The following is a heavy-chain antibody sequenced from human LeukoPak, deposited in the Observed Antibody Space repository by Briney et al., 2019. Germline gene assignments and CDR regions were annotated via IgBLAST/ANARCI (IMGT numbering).Heavy chain of an antibody. D-gene: IGHD5/OR15-5a*01. Sequence: GGSLRLSCAASGFTVSSNYMSWVCQAPGKGLEWVSVIYSGGSTYYADSVKGRFTISRDNSKNTLYLQMNSLRAEDTAVYYCARGWAVSTDGYFQHWGQGTLVTVSS. CDR3: ARGWAVSTDGYFQH. V-gene: IGHV3-53*01. CDR2: IYSGGST. J-gene: IGHJ1*01. CDR1: GFTVSSNY.